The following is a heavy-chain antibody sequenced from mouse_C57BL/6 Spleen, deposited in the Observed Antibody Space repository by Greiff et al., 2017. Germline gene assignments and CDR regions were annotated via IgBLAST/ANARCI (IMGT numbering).Heavy chain of an antibody. Sequence: VQLQQSGAELVRPGASVTLSCKASGYTFTDYEMHWVKQTPVHGLEWVGAIDPETGGTAYNQKFKGKAILTADKSSSTAYMELRSLTSEDSAVXYCTGWDYWGQGTTLTVSS. CDR1: GYTFTDYE. CDR3: TGWDY. CDR2: IDPETGGT. J-gene: IGHJ2*01. V-gene: IGHV1-15*01.